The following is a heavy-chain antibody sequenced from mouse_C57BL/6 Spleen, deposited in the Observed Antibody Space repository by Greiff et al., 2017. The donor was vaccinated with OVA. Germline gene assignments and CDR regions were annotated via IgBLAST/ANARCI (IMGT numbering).Heavy chain of an antibody. Sequence: QVQLQQSGAELMKPGASVKLSCKATGYTFTGYWIEWVKQRHGHGLEWIGEILPGSGSTNYNEKFKGKATFTADTSSNTAYMQLSSLTTVDSALYYCARYDGPLAVVESPWFAYWGQGTLVTVSA. D-gene: IGHD1-2*01. CDR1: GYTFTGYW. CDR2: ILPGSGST. J-gene: IGHJ3*01. V-gene: IGHV1-9*01. CDR3: ARYDGPLAVVESPWFAY.